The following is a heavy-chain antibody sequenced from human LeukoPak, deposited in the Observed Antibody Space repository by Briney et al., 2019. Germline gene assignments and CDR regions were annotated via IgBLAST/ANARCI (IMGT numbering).Heavy chain of an antibody. CDR2: INPKTGDT. CDR3: ARNGATVLAPPTPH. CDR1: EYTFTDYY. V-gene: IGHV1-2*02. J-gene: IGHJ1*01. Sequence: GASVKVSCKTSEYTFTDYYMHWVRQAPGQRLEWMGWINPKTGDTKYAQKFQGRVTISRDTSVRTVYMELTSLTSDDTAVFYCARNGATVLAPPTPHWGQGTLVTVSS. D-gene: IGHD2-8*02.